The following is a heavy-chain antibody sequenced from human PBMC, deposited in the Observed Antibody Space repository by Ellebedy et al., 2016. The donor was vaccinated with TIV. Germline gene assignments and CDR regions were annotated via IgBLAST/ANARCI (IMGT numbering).Heavy chain of an antibody. V-gene: IGHV1-46*01. J-gene: IGHJ4*02. CDR3: ARDREVGATYVDY. Sequence: ASVKVSCKASGGTFSSYAISWVRQAPGQGLEWMGIINPSGGSTSYAQKFQGRVTMTRDTSTSTVYMELSSLRSEDTAVYYCARDREVGATYVDYWGQGTLVTVSS. CDR1: GGTFSSYA. D-gene: IGHD1-26*01. CDR2: INPSGGST.